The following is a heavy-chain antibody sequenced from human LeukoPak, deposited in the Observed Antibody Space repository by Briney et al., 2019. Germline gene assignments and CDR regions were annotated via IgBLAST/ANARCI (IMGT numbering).Heavy chain of an antibody. J-gene: IGHJ4*02. Sequence: PGGSLRLFCAASGLTFSSYAMSWVRQAPGKGREWVSAISGSGGSTYYADSVKGRFTISRDNSKNTLYLQMNSLRAEDTAVYYCATLGGWHDDWGQGTLVTVSS. CDR2: ISGSGGST. CDR3: ATLGGWHDD. CDR1: GLTFSSYA. V-gene: IGHV3-23*01. D-gene: IGHD6-19*01.